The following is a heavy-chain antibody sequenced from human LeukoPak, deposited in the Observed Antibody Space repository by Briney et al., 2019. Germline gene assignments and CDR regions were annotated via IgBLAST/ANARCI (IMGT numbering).Heavy chain of an antibody. J-gene: IGHJ6*02. CDR3: ARVWRYGSWVDV. V-gene: IGHV4-59*13. CDR2: IYYSGST. D-gene: IGHD3-10*01. Sequence: PSETLSLTCTVSGGSISSYYWCWIRQPPGTGLEWIGYIYYSGSTNYNPSLRSRVTISVDTSKNQFSLKLSSVTAADTAVYYCARVWRYGSWVDVWGQGTTVTVSS. CDR1: GGSISSYY.